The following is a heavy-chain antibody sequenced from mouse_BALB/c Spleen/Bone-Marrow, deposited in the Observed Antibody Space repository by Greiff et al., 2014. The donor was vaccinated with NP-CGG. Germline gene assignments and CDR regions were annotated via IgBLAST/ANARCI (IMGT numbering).Heavy chain of an antibody. J-gene: IGHJ4*01. CDR3: ASRYDTMDY. Sequence: QVQLQQSGAELMKPGASVKISCKANGYTFSSYWIEWVKQRPGHGLEWIGEILPGSGSIKYNEKFKGKATFTADTSSNTAYMQLSSLTSEDSAVYYCASRYDTMDYWGQGTSVTVSS. V-gene: IGHV1-9*01. CDR1: GYTFSSYW. CDR2: ILPGSGSI.